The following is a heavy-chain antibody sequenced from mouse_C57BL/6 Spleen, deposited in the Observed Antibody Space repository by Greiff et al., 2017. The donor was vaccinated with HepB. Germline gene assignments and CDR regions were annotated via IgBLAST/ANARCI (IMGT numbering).Heavy chain of an antibody. CDR2: IDPSDSET. Sequence: VQLQHPGAELVRPGSSVKLSCKASGYTFTSYWMHWVKQRPIQGLEWIGNIDPSDSETHYNQKFKDKATLTVDKSSRTAYMQRSSLTSEDSAFYYCARSGRGYDYFAYWGQGTLVTVSA. D-gene: IGHD2-4*01. CDR3: ARSGRGYDYFAY. J-gene: IGHJ3*01. V-gene: IGHV1-52*01. CDR1: GYTFTSYW.